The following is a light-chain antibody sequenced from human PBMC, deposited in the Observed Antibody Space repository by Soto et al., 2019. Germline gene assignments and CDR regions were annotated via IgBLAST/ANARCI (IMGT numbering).Light chain of an antibody. CDR1: QSVSSSF. CDR2: GAS. J-gene: IGKJ1*01. Sequence: EIVLMQSPGTLSLSPGERATLSCRASQSVSSSFLAWFHQKPGQAPRLLIYGASSRATGIPDRFSGSGSGTDFTLTISKLEPEDFAVYYCQHYGSSWTFGQGTKVDIK. V-gene: IGKV3-20*01. CDR3: QHYGSSWT.